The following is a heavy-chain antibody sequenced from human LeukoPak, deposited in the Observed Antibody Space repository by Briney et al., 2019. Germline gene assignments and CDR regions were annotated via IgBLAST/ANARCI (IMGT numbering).Heavy chain of an antibody. CDR3: ARLGITMVRGVPCNWFYP. J-gene: IGHJ5*02. CDR1: GGSISSSSYY. D-gene: IGHD3-10*01. Sequence: PSETLSLTCTVSGGSISSSSYYWGWIRQPPGKGLEWIGSIYYSGSTYDNPSLKSRFTISVDTSKNQFSLKLSSVTAAAPAVYYCARLGITMVRGVPCNWFYPWGQGTLVTVSS. CDR2: IYYSGST. V-gene: IGHV4-39*01.